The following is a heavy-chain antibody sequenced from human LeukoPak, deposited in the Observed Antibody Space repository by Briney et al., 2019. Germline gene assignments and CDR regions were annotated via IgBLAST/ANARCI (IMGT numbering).Heavy chain of an antibody. Sequence: GGSLRLSCAASGFAFSGYGMHWVRQAPGKGLEWVAVIWYDGSNKYYEDSVKGRFTISRDTSTNTLYLQMNSLRVDDTAVYYCARDNYCSSTDCYNFVSWGQGTLVTVSS. CDR2: IWYDGSNK. V-gene: IGHV3-33*01. J-gene: IGHJ4*02. D-gene: IGHD2-2*02. CDR3: ARDNYCSSTDCYNFVS. CDR1: GFAFSGYG.